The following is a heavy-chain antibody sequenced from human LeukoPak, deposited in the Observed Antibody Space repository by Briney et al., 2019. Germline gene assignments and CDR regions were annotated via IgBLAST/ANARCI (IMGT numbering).Heavy chain of an antibody. Sequence: PGGSLRLSCAASGFTFSNYWMSWVRQAPGKGLEWVANIKQDGSEKYYGDSLKGRFTISRDNAKNSLYLQMNSLRVEDTAVYYCAGSWFYRDYFEYWGQGTLVTVSS. CDR3: AGSWFYRDYFEY. V-gene: IGHV3-7*05. CDR1: GFTFSNYW. J-gene: IGHJ4*02. D-gene: IGHD3-10*01. CDR2: IKQDGSEK.